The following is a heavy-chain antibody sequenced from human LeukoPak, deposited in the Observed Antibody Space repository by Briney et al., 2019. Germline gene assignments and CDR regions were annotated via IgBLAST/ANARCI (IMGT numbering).Heavy chain of an antibody. D-gene: IGHD3-9*01. CDR3: ARGLSYDILTGLPNWFDP. CDR1: GGTFSSYA. CDR2: IIPIFGTA. Sequence: SVKVSCKASGGTFSSYAISCVRQAPGQGLEWMGGIIPIFGTANYAQKFQGRVTITADKSTSTAYMELSSLRSEDTAVYYCARGLSYDILTGLPNWFDPWGQGTLVTVSS. J-gene: IGHJ5*02. V-gene: IGHV1-69*06.